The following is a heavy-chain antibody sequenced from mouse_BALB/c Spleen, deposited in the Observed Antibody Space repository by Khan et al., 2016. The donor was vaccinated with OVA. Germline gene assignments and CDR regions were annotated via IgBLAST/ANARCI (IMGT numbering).Heavy chain of an antibody. V-gene: IGHV1S137*01. Sequence: QVQLQQSGAELVRPGVSVKLSYKGSGYTFTDFAMHWVKQSHAKSLEWIGVISTYYGDATYNQKFKGKATMTVDKSSSTAYMELARLTSDDSAIYYCARGSGNSRFAYWGQGTLVTVSA. J-gene: IGHJ3*01. D-gene: IGHD1-3*01. CDR2: ISTYYGDA. CDR1: GYTFTDFA. CDR3: ARGSGNSRFAY.